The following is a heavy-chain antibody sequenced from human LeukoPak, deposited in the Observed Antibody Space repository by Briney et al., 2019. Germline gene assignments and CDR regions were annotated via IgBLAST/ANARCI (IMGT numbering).Heavy chain of an antibody. D-gene: IGHD2-15*01. CDR1: GFSFEDYA. CDR2: MSWDGGSS. J-gene: IGHJ4*02. Sequence: GGPLRLSCAASGFSFEDYAMHWVRQAPGKGLEWVSLMSWDGGSSYYADSVKGRFTISRDNSKNSLYLQMNSLRVEDTALYYCAKAAVTRVVLAGLFDYWGQGTLVTVSS. V-gene: IGHV3-43D*03. CDR3: AKAAVTRVVLAGLFDY.